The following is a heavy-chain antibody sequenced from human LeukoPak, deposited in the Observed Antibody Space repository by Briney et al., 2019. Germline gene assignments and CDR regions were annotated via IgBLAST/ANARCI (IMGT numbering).Heavy chain of an antibody. Sequence: SETLSLTCTVSGGSISSSSYYWGWIRQPPGKGLEWIGSIYYSGSTYYNPSLKSRVTISVDTSKNQFSLKLSSVTAADTAVYYCARHNPQTMVTSLDYWRQGTLVTVSS. D-gene: IGHD4-17*01. CDR1: GGSISSSSYY. J-gene: IGHJ4*02. CDR2: IYYSGST. CDR3: ARHNPQTMVTSLDY. V-gene: IGHV4-39*01.